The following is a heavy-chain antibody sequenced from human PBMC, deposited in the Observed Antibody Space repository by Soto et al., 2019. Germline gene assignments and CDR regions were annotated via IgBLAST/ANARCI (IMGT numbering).Heavy chain of an antibody. J-gene: IGHJ4*02. Sequence: SETLSLTCTVSGGSISSYYWSWIRQPPGKGLEWIGYIYYSGSTNYNPSLKSRVTISVDTSKNQFSLKLSSVTAADTAVYYCASATGIAVAGTWEEYFDYWGQGTLVTVSS. CDR3: ASATGIAVAGTWEEYFDY. D-gene: IGHD6-19*01. V-gene: IGHV4-59*01. CDR2: IYYSGST. CDR1: GGSISSYY.